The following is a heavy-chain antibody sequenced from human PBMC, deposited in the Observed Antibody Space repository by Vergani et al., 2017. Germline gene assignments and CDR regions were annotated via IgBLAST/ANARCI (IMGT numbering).Heavy chain of an antibody. J-gene: IGHJ4*02. CDR1: GVSVTDYN. Sequence: QVQLQESGPGLVKPSETLSLTCHVFGVSVTDYNCNWIRQAPGKGLEWIGSLSTTGGATHASHNPSLKSRVSKSVDTSKNQFSLKLSSVTAADTAVYYCARGITMVRGAYFDYWGQGTLVTVSS. D-gene: IGHD3-10*01. CDR2: LSTTGGA. CDR3: ARGITMVRGAYFDY. V-gene: IGHV4-59*02.